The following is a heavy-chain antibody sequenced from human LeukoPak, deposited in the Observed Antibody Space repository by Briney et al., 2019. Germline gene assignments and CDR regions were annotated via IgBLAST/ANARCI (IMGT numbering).Heavy chain of an antibody. CDR3: ARDSSSGWVFDY. CDR1: GYTFTGYY. J-gene: IGHJ4*02. CDR2: INPNSGGT. V-gene: IGHV1-2*02. Sequence: GASVKVSCKTSGYTFTGYYMHWVRQAPGQGLEWMGWINPNSGGTNYAQKFQGRVTMTRDTSISTAYMELSRLRSDDTAVYYCARDSSSGWVFDYWGQGTLVTVSS. D-gene: IGHD6-19*01.